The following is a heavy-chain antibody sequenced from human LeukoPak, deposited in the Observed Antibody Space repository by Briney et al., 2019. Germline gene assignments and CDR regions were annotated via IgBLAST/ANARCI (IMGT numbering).Heavy chain of an antibody. Sequence: PSETLSLTCTVFGDSISSGTYYWSWIRQPAGKGLEWIGRIYTSGNTNYNPSLKSRATMSVDTSKNQFSLKLSSVTAADTAVYYCARDFNGSYYTYSLHYWGRGTLVTVSS. V-gene: IGHV4-61*02. J-gene: IGHJ4*02. CDR1: GDSISSGTYY. CDR3: ARDFNGSYYTYSLHY. CDR2: IYTSGNT. D-gene: IGHD1-26*01.